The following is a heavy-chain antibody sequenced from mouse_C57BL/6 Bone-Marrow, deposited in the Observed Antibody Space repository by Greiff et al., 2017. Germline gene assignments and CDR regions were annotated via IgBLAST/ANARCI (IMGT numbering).Heavy chain of an antibody. J-gene: IGHJ3*01. CDR1: GYSFTSYY. D-gene: IGHD1-1*01. V-gene: IGHV1-66*01. CDR3: ARNPLITTVVPPWFAY. CDR2: IYPGSGNT. Sequence: VQLQQSGPELVKPGASVKISCKASGYSFTSYYIHWVKQRPGQGLEWIGWIYPGSGNTKYNEKFKGKATLTADTSSSTAYMQLSRLTSEDSAVYYCARNPLITTVVPPWFAYWGQGTLVTVSA.